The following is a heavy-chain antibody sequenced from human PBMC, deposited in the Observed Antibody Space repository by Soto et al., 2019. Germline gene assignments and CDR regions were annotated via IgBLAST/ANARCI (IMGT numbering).Heavy chain of an antibody. J-gene: IGHJ4*02. D-gene: IGHD3-16*01. V-gene: IGHV4-59*01. Sequence: SETLSLTCTVSGGSIRDYFWTWIRQPPGKGLEWIGYIYYSGRTNYNPSLKSRVSISVDTSKNHFSLQLRSVTAADTAVYYCARLRGGPYYFDYWGQGTLVTVSS. CDR3: ARLRGGPYYFDY. CDR1: GGSIRDYF. CDR2: IYYSGRT.